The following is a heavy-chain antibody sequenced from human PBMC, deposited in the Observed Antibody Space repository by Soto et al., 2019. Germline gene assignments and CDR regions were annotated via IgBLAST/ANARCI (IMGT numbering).Heavy chain of an antibody. Sequence: ASVQVSRKASRYTSPSYYMHWVRQAPGQGLEWMGIINPSGGSTSYAQKFQGRVTMTRDTSTSTVYMELSSLRSEDTAVYYCARDSHIVVVPAAIRNGWFDPWGQGTLVTVSS. CDR3: ARDSHIVVVPAAIRNGWFDP. CDR2: INPSGGST. V-gene: IGHV1-46*01. CDR1: RYTSPSYY. J-gene: IGHJ5*02. D-gene: IGHD2-2*02.